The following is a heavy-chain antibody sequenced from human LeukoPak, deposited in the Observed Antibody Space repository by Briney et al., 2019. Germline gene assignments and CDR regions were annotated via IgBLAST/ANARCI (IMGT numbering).Heavy chain of an antibody. CDR2: ISAYNGYT. CDR3: ARVGGGSYYFYFDY. CDR1: GYTFATYG. V-gene: IGHV1-18*01. Sequence: ASVKVSFKASGYTFATYGLSWVRQAPGQGLEWMGWISAYNGYTNYAQKLQGRLTMTTDTSTSTAYMELRSLRSDDTAVYYCARVGGGSYYFYFDYWGQGTLVTVSS. J-gene: IGHJ4*02. D-gene: IGHD1-26*01.